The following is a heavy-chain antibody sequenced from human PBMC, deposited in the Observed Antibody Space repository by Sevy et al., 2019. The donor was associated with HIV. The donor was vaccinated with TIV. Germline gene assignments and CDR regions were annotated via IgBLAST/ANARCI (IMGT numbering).Heavy chain of an antibody. Sequence: GESLKISCKGSGYSFTSYWIGWVRQMPGKGLEWMGIIYPGDSDTRYSPSFQGQVTISADKSISTAYLQGSSLKASDTAMYYCARVLDYDFWSGQYLRGNWFDPWGQGTLVTVSS. CDR3: ARVLDYDFWSGQYLRGNWFDP. D-gene: IGHD3-3*01. CDR2: IYPGDSDT. J-gene: IGHJ5*02. V-gene: IGHV5-51*01. CDR1: GYSFTSYW.